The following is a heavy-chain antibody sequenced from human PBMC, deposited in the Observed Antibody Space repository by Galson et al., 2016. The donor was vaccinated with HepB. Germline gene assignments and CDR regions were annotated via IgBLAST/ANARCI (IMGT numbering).Heavy chain of an antibody. D-gene: IGHD3-10*01. CDR3: ARNFGYYIDY. CDR1: GYTFTTYD. V-gene: IGHV1-8*01. J-gene: IGHJ4*02. Sequence: SVKVSCKASGYTFTTYDVNWVRQAPGQGLEWMGWMNPKTGNTGYAQNFQGRVTMTRDTSMSTAYMELSSLRSADTAVYYCARNFGYYIDYWGQGTLVTVSS. CDR2: MNPKTGNT.